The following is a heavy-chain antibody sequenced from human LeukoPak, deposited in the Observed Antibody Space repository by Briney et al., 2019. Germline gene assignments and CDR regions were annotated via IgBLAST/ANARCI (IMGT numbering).Heavy chain of an antibody. CDR3: ARSPHILTGENFDY. Sequence: ASVKLSCKASGYTFTGYYMHWVRQAPGQGLEWMGWINPNHGDTNYAQKFQDRVSMTRDTSISTAYMHLSRLRSADTAVYYCARSPHILTGENFDYWGQGTLVTVSS. V-gene: IGHV1-2*02. CDR1: GYTFTGYY. J-gene: IGHJ4*02. D-gene: IGHD3-9*01. CDR2: INPNHGDT.